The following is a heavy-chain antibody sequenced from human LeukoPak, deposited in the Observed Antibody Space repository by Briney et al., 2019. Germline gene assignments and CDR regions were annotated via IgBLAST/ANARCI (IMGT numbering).Heavy chain of an antibody. D-gene: IGHD1-26*01. V-gene: IGHV3-11*04. CDR3: ARDGSYYTNNWFAP. CDR1: GFIFSDYY. J-gene: IGHJ5*02. Sequence: GGSLRLSCAASGFIFSDYYMSWIRQAPGKGLEWVSYISSSGTTIYYTDSVKGRFTISRDNAKNSLYLQMNSLRAEDTAVYYTARDGSYYTNNWFAPWGQGTLVTVSS. CDR2: ISSSGTTI.